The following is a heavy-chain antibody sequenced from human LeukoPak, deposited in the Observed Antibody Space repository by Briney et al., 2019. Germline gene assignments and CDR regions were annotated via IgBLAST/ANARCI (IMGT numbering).Heavy chain of an antibody. CDR2: MNPNSGNT. Sequence: GASVKVSCKASDYTFTNYGINWVRQATGQGLEWMGWMNPNSGNTGYAQKFQGRVTMTEDTSTDTAYMELSSLRSEDTAVYYCATGYCSSTSCRTSYYYMDVWGKGTTVTVSS. J-gene: IGHJ6*03. V-gene: IGHV1-8*02. CDR3: ATGYCSSTSCRTSYYYMDV. CDR1: DYTFTNYG. D-gene: IGHD2-2*01.